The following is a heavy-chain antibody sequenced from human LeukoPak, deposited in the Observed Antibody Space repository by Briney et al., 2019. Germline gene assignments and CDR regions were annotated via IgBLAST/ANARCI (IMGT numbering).Heavy chain of an antibody. Sequence: ASVKVSCTASGYTFTGYYMHWVRQAPGKGLEWMGGFDPEDGETIYAQKFQGRVTMTEDTSTDTAYMELSSLRSEDTAVYYCATAFRDGSYYFVVYWGQGTLVTVSS. CDR2: FDPEDGET. V-gene: IGHV1-24*01. J-gene: IGHJ4*02. D-gene: IGHD1-26*01. CDR3: ATAFRDGSYYFVVY. CDR1: GYTFTGYY.